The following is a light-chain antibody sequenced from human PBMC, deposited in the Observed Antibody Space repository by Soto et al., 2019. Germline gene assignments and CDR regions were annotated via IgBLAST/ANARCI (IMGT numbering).Light chain of an antibody. Sequence: ETVMTQSPATVSVSPGERATLSCRASRSVSTDLAWYQQKPGQAPRLLIYDTSARATGIPARFSGSGSGTEFNLTISSLQSEDFAVYFCQQYNTWPSPTFGGGTKVDLK. CDR1: RSVSTD. V-gene: IGKV3-15*01. CDR3: QQYNTWPSPT. J-gene: IGKJ4*01. CDR2: DTS.